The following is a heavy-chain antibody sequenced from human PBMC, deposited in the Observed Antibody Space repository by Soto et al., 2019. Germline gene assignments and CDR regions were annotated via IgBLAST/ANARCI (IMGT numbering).Heavy chain of an antibody. J-gene: IGHJ6*02. CDR1: GFTFSSYS. Sequence: PGGSLRLSCAASGFTFSSYSMNWVRQAPGKGLEWVSYISSSSSTIYYADSVKGRFTISRDNAKNSLYLQMNSLRDEDTAVYYCARDPVAAAGSRDYYYYGMDVWGQGTTVTVSS. D-gene: IGHD6-13*01. CDR2: ISSSSSTI. V-gene: IGHV3-48*02. CDR3: ARDPVAAAGSRDYYYYGMDV.